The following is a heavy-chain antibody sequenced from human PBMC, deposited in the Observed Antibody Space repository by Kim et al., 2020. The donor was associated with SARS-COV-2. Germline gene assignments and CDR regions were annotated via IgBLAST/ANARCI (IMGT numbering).Heavy chain of an antibody. D-gene: IGHD3-3*01. J-gene: IGHJ4*01. CDR1: GFTFSSYW. CDR3: AKYTIFGVVDLYDY. CDR2: IKQDGSEK. Sequence: GGSLRLSCAASGFTFSSYWMSWVRQAPGKGLEWVANIKQDGSEKYYVDSVKGRFTISRDNAKNSLYLQMNSLRAEDTAVYYCAKYTIFGVVDLYDYWGQEPWSPSPQ. V-gene: IGHV3-7*03.